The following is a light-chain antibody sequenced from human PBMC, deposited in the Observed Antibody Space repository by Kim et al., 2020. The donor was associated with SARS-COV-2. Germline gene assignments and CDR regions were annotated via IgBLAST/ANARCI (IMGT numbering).Light chain of an antibody. CDR2: GTI. CDR1: QTIDMNF. CDR3: QQYETSSWT. V-gene: IGKV3-20*01. Sequence: SPGERVTLACRARQTIDMNFLAWYQQKPGQAPRLLIYGTITRATGIPDRFRGRGSGTDFTLTISRLEHEDFAIYYCQQYETSSWTFGQGTKVDIK. J-gene: IGKJ1*01.